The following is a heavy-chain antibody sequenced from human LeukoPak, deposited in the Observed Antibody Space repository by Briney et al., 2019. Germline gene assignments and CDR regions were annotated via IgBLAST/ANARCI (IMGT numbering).Heavy chain of an antibody. D-gene: IGHD3-22*01. CDR3: ARALVGYYDSSGYGASYWYFDL. CDR1: GYTFTSYG. Sequence: ASVKVSCKASGYTFTSYGISWVRQAPGQGLEWMGWISAYNGNTNYAQKLQGRVTMTTDTSTSTAYMELRSLRSDDTAVYYCARALVGYYDSSGYGASYWYFDLWGRGTLVTVSS. J-gene: IGHJ2*01. CDR2: ISAYNGNT. V-gene: IGHV1-18*01.